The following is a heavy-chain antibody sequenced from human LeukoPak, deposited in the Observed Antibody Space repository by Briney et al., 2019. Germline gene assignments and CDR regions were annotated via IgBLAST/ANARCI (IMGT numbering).Heavy chain of an antibody. V-gene: IGHV1-24*01. CDR2: FDPENGET. CDR3: ATDRFVLRYFRWLFY. J-gene: IGHJ4*02. CDR1: GYIFTELS. D-gene: IGHD3-9*01. Sequence: GASVKVSCKVSGYIFTELSIHWVRQTPGKGLEWMGGFDPENGETIYAQKFQGRVTVTEDTSTDTAYMELSSLRSEDTAVYYCATDRFVLRYFRWLFYWGQGTLVTVSS.